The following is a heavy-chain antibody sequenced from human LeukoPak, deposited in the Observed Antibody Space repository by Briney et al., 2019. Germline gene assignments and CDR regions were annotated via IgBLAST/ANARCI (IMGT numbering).Heavy chain of an antibody. V-gene: IGHV3-7*01. Sequence: GGSLRLSCAASGFTFSSYWMSWVGQAPGKGREWVANIKQDGSEKYYVDSVKGRFTISRDNAKDSLYLQMNSLRAEDTAVYYCAGVKVAGTRSFDYWGQGTLATVSS. D-gene: IGHD6-19*01. CDR1: GFTFSSYW. CDR3: AGVKVAGTRSFDY. CDR2: IKQDGSEK. J-gene: IGHJ4*02.